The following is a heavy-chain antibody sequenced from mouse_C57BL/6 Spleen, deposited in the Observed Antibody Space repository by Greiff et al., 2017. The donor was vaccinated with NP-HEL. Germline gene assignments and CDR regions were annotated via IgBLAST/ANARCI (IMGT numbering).Heavy chain of an antibody. CDR2: IHPSDSET. D-gene: IGHD2-4*01. Sequence: VQLQQSGAELVRPGSSVKLSCKASGYTFTSYWMHWVKQRPIQGLEWIGNIHPSDSETHYNQKFKDKATLTVDKSSSTAYMQLSSLTSEDSAVYYCARKDYDYDKGFDYWGQGTTLTVSS. CDR3: ARKDYDYDKGFDY. V-gene: IGHV1-52*01. CDR1: GYTFTSYW. J-gene: IGHJ2*01.